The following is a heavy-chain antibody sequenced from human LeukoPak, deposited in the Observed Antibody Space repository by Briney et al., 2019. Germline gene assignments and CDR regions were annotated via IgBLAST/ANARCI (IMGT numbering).Heavy chain of an antibody. J-gene: IGHJ4*02. CDR2: IYYSGRT. Sequence: PSETLSLTCTVSGGSISSDYWSWTRQPPGKGLEWIGYIYYSGRTYYNPSLKSRITISVDTSKNQFSLKLSSVTAADTAVYYCARGFYSPHYWGQGTLVSVSS. CDR3: ARGFYSPHY. CDR1: GGSISSDY. D-gene: IGHD4-11*01. V-gene: IGHV4-59*01.